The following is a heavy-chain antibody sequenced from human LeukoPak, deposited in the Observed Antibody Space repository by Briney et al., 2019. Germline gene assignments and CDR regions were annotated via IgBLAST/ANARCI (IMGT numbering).Heavy chain of an antibody. J-gene: IGHJ4*02. CDR3: ARDPYYYDSSGPQPFDY. CDR2: ITPNSGGT. D-gene: IGHD3-22*01. V-gene: IGHV1-2*02. CDR1: GYTFTGYY. Sequence: ASVKVSCKASGYTFTGYYMPRVRQPPGQGLEWMGLITPNSGGTNYAQKFQGRGPMTRDTSISTAYMELSRLRSDDTAVYYCARDPYYYDSSGPQPFDYWGQGTLVTVSS.